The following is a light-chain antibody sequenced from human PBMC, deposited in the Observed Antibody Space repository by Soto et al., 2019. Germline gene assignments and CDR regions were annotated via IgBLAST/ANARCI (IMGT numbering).Light chain of an antibody. CDR3: QQYFTTPRT. CDR2: WAS. Sequence: DIVMTQSPDSLAVSLGERATINCKSSRSLLSSSNNKNYLAWYQQRPRQPPKLLIYWASSRESGVPDRFSGSGSGTEFTLTISSLQAEDVAVYYCQQYFTTPRTFGQGTKVDIK. J-gene: IGKJ1*01. V-gene: IGKV4-1*01. CDR1: RSLLSSSNNKNY.